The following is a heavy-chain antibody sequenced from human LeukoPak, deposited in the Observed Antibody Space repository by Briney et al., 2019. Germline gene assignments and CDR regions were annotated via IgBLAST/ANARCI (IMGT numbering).Heavy chain of an antibody. CDR1: GFTFSSYS. CDR2: ISSSSYI. CDR3: ARDNYYDSSGYPPDY. D-gene: IGHD3-22*01. Sequence: PGGSLRLSCAASGFTFSSYSMNWVRQAPGKGLEWVSSISSSSYIYYADSVKGRFTISRDNAKNSLYLQMNSLRAEDTAVYYCARDNYYDSSGYPPDYWGQGTLVTVSS. V-gene: IGHV3-21*01. J-gene: IGHJ4*02.